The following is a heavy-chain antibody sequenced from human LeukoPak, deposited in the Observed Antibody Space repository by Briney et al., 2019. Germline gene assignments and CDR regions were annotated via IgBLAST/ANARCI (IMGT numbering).Heavy chain of an antibody. J-gene: IGHJ3*02. V-gene: IGHV4-4*02. Sequence: SETLSLTCAVSGGSISSANWWNWVRQPPGKGLEWIGEIYHSGSTNYNPSLKSRVTISVDTSKNQFSLKLSSVTAADTAVYYCARDPATIFGVAAFDIWGQGTMVTVSS. CDR2: IYHSGST. D-gene: IGHD3-3*01. CDR3: ARDPATIFGVAAFDI. CDR1: GGSISSANW.